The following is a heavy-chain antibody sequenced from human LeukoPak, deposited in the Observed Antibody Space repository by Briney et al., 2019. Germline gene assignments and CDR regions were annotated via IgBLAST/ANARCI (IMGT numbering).Heavy chain of an antibody. J-gene: IGHJ4*02. Sequence: GASVKVSCKASGYTFTGYYMHWVRQAPGQGLEWMGGIIPIFGTANYGQKFQGRVTITTDESTSTAYMELSSLRSEDTAVYYCASSRGPYSSSPEPGGYWGQGTLVTVSS. CDR2: IIPIFGTA. V-gene: IGHV1-69*05. CDR1: GYTFTGYY. D-gene: IGHD6-6*01. CDR3: ASSRGPYSSSPEPGGY.